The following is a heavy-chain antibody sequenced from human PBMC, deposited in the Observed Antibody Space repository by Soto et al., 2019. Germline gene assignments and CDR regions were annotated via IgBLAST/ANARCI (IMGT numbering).Heavy chain of an antibody. CDR2: ISAYNGNT. D-gene: IGHD6-13*01. Sequence: QVQLVQSGAEVKKPGASVKVSCKASGYTFTSYGISWVRQAPGQGLEWMGWISAYNGNTKYVQKVQGRVTMTTDTSTSTAYMXLXXLRSDDTAVYYXXXDAAAGLNDYWGQGTLVTVSS. CDR1: GYTFTSYG. J-gene: IGHJ4*02. CDR3: XXDAAAGLNDY. V-gene: IGHV1-18*01.